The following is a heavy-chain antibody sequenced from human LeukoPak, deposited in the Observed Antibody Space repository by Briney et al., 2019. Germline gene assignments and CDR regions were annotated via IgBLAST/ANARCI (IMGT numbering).Heavy chain of an antibody. CDR1: GFTFSSYA. J-gene: IGHJ6*02. Sequence: GGSLRLSCAASGFTFSSYAMSWVRQAPDKGLEWVAVIWYDGSNKYYADSVKGRFTISRDNSKNTLYLQMNSLRAEDTAVYYCARGPRIAAAGTLGYYGMDVWGQGTTVTVSS. D-gene: IGHD6-13*01. V-gene: IGHV3-33*08. CDR2: IWYDGSNK. CDR3: ARGPRIAAAGTLGYYGMDV.